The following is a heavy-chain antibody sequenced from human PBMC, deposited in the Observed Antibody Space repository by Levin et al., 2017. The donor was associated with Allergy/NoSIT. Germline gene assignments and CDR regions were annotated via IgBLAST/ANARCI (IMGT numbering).Heavy chain of an antibody. CDR1: GFTFSSYS. J-gene: IGHJ3*02. CDR2: ISSSSSYI. D-gene: IGHD6-19*01. CDR3: ARDDQSWETSSGWYFDI. Sequence: GGSLRLSCAASGFTFSSYSMNWVRQAPGKGLEWVSSISSSSSYIYYADSVKGRFTISRDNAKNSLYLQMNSLRAEDTAVYYCARDDQSWETSSGWYFDIWGQGTMVTVSS. V-gene: IGHV3-21*01.